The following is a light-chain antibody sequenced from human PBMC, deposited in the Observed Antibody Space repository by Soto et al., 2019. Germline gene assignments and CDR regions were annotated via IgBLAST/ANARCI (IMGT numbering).Light chain of an antibody. J-gene: IGKJ4*01. V-gene: IGKV1-9*01. CDR2: AAS. Sequence: DTQMTQSPSTLSASVGDRVTITCRASQSISSYLNWYQQKPGKAPKLLIYAASTLQSGVPSRFSGSGFGTDFTLTISSLQAEDFASYYCQQLRSYPSTFGGGTKVDIK. CDR3: QQLRSYPST. CDR1: QSISSY.